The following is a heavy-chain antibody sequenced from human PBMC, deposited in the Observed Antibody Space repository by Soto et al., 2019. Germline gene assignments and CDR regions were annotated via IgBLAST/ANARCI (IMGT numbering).Heavy chain of an antibody. J-gene: IGHJ4*02. CDR1: GFTFGSYA. D-gene: IGHD2-2*01. CDR2: ISGSGGST. V-gene: IGHV3-23*01. CDR3: AKARASSTRAPYSY. Sequence: GGSLRLSCAASGFTFGSYAMSWVRQAPGRGLEWVSAISGSGGSTYYADSVKGRFTISRDNSKNTLYPQMNSLGAEDTAIYYLAKARASSTRAPYSYWGQGSLVTVSS.